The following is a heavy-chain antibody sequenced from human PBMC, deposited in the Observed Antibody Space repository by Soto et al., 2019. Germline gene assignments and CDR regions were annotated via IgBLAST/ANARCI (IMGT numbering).Heavy chain of an antibody. CDR2: INAGNGNT. CDR3: ARALGVLRYFDCLLSYGMGV. CDR1: GYTFTSYA. J-gene: IGHJ6*02. V-gene: IGHV1-3*01. D-gene: IGHD3-9*01. Sequence: ASVKVSCKASGYTFTSYAMHWVRQAPGQRLEWMGWINAGNGNTKYSQKFQGRGTITRDTSASTAYMELSSLRSEDTAVYYCARALGVLRYFDCLLSYGMGVWGQVTTVTVSS.